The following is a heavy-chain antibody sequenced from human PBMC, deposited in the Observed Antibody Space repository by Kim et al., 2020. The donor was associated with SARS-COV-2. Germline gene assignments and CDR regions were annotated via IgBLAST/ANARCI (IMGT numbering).Heavy chain of an antibody. J-gene: IGHJ4*02. Sequence: ETIYAQKFQGRVTMTEDTSTDTAYMELSSLRSEDTAVYYCATGRVGAIRYWGQGTLVTVSS. V-gene: IGHV1-24*01. D-gene: IGHD1-26*01. CDR3: ATGRVGAIRY. CDR2: ET.